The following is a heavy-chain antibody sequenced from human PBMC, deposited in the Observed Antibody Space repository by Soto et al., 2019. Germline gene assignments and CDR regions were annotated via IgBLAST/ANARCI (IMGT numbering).Heavy chain of an antibody. CDR1: GFTVSSNY. V-gene: IGHV3-66*01. CDR2: IYSGGST. Sequence: PGGSLRLSCAASGFTVSSNYMSWVRQAPGKGLEWVSVIYSGGSTYYADSVKGRFTISRDNSKNTLYLQMNSLRAEDTAVYYCARVPTLGSYYCYMDVWGKGTTVTVS. J-gene: IGHJ6*03. CDR3: ARVPTLGSYYCYMDV. D-gene: IGHD1-26*01.